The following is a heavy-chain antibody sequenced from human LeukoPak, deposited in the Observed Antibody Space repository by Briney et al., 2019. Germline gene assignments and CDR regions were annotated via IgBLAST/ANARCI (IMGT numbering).Heavy chain of an antibody. CDR1: GGSISSYY. CDR2: IYTSGST. Sequence: SETLSLTCTVSGGSISSYYWSWIRQPAGKGLEWIGRIYTSGSTNYNPSLKSRVTMSVDTSKNQFSLKLSSVTAEDTAVYYCARKIEDYYYYGMDVWGQGTTVTVSS. CDR3: ARKIEDYYYYGMDV. J-gene: IGHJ6*02. V-gene: IGHV4-4*07.